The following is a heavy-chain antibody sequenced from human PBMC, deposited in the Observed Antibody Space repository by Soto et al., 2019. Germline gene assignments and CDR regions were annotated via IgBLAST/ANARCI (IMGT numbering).Heavy chain of an antibody. CDR3: TSGDYYDNTGAPGGFDP. D-gene: IGHD3-22*01. J-gene: IGHJ5*02. V-gene: IGHV3-49*04. CDR2: IRSKAYGGTT. Sequence: GGSLRLSCTASGFTFGDYAMSWVRQAPGKGLEWVGFIRSKAYGGTTEYAASVKGRFTISRDDSKSIAYLQMNSLKTEDTAVYYCTSGDYYDNTGAPGGFDPRAQEPGVTVSS. CDR1: GFTFGDYA.